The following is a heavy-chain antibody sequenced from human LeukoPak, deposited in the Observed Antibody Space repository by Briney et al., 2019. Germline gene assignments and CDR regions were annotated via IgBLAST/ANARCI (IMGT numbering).Heavy chain of an antibody. J-gene: IGHJ4*02. CDR3: TKPQPGAFEV. Sequence: VASVKVSCKASGYTFTAYYVHWVRQAPGQGLEWMGWINTNTGATNYAQNFQGRVTMTRDTSISTAYMELSRLTSDDTAFYYCTKPQPGAFEVWGQGTLVTVSS. V-gene: IGHV1-2*02. CDR2: INTNTGAT. CDR1: GYTFTAYY. D-gene: IGHD3-3*01.